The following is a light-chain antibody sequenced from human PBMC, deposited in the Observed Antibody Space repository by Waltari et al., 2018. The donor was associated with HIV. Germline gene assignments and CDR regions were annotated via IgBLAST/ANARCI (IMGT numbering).Light chain of an antibody. J-gene: IGLJ3*02. CDR1: EVGYKF. CDR3: QAWGSSAVV. V-gene: IGLV3-1*01. Sequence: SYDLIQPPLLSVSPGQTATIPCSGAEVGYKFAPWYQQKPGRSPVLVIYQDTKRPSGIPERFTGSNSGNTATLTLGGTQAGDEADYYCQAWGSSAVVFGGGTKLTVL. CDR2: QDT.